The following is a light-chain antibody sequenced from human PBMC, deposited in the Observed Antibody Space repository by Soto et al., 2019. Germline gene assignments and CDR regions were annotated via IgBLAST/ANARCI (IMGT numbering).Light chain of an antibody. CDR3: QQYVSSPPT. J-gene: IGKJ1*01. V-gene: IGKV3-20*01. Sequence: EIVLTQSPGTLSLSPGERATLSCRASQSISSSYLAWYQQKPGQAPRLLIYDASSRATGIPDRFSGSGSGTDFTLTISRLEPEDFAVDYCQQYVSSPPTFGQGTEVEIK. CDR1: QSISSSY. CDR2: DAS.